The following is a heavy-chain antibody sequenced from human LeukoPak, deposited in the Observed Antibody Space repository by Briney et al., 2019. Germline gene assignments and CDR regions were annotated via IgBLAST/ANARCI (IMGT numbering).Heavy chain of an antibody. CDR3: ARVVPAAQTFDY. V-gene: IGHV1-2*02. CDR1: GYTFTGYY. CDR2: INPNSGGT. J-gene: IGHJ4*02. D-gene: IGHD2-2*01. Sequence: ASVKVSCKASGYTFTGYYMHWVRQAPGQGLEWMGWINPNSGGTNYAQKFQGRVTMTRDTSISTAYMEQSRLRSDDTAVYYCARVVPAAQTFDYWGQGTLVTVSS.